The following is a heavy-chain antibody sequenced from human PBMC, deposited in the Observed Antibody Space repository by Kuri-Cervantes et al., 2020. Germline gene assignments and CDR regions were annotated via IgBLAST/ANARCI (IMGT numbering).Heavy chain of an antibody. V-gene: IGHV1-46*01. J-gene: IGHJ4*02. CDR1: GYTFTSYY. CDR2: INPSGGST. D-gene: IGHD6-19*01. CDR3: ASTYGSGWYSGY. Sequence: ASVKVSCKASGYTFTSYYMHWVRQAPGQGLEWMGIINPSGGSTSYAQKFQGRVTMTRDTSTSTVYMELSSLRSEDTAVYYCASTYGSGWYSGYWGQGTLVTVSS.